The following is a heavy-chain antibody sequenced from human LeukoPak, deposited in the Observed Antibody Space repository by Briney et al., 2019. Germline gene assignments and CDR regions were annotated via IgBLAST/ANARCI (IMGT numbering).Heavy chain of an antibody. CDR1: GFTFSSYT. J-gene: IGHJ4*02. D-gene: IGHD3-16*01. Sequence: GGSLRLSCAASGFTFSSYTMSWVRQAPGKGLEWVSAISGSGGSTYYADSVKGRFTISRDNSKNTLYLQMNSLRAEDTAVYYCAKDQTGELWPIFDYWGQGTLVTVSS. V-gene: IGHV3-23*01. CDR2: ISGSGGST. CDR3: AKDQTGELWPIFDY.